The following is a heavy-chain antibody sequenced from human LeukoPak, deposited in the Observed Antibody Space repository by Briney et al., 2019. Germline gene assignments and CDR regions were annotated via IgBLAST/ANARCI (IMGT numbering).Heavy chain of an antibody. CDR1: GDSISNTNYY. V-gene: IGHV4-39*01. J-gene: IGHJ4*02. Sequence: SETLSLTCTVSGDSISNTNYYWGWIRQPPGKGLQWIGTVYFRGNKYYTPSLKSRVTTSVDMSSNQFFLKLTSVTAADTAVYYRGRHRGGRYWGVFDSWGQGTLVAVSS. CDR2: VYFRGNK. D-gene: IGHD2-8*02. CDR3: GRHRGGRYWGVFDS.